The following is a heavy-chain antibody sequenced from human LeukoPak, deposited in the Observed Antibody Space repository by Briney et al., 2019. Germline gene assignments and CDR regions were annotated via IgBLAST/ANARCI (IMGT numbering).Heavy chain of an antibody. J-gene: IGHJ5*01. CDR3: ARDRGGFDS. D-gene: IGHD3-10*01. CDR2: IYYSGST. CDR1: GGSISSGGYY. Sequence: SETLSLTCTVSGGSISSGGYYWTWIRQHPGKGLEWIGYIYYSGSTYYNPSLKSRVTISVDTSKNQFSLKLSSVTPEDTAVYYCARDRGGFDSWGQGTLVTVSS. V-gene: IGHV4-31*03.